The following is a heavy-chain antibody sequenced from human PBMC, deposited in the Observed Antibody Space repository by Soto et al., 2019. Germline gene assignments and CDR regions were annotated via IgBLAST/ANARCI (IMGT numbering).Heavy chain of an antibody. CDR2: INPNSGGT. V-gene: IGHV1-2*04. J-gene: IGHJ6*02. Sequence: QVQLVQSGAEVKKPGASVKVSCKASGYTFTGYYMHWVRQAPGQGLEWMGWINPNSGGTNYAQKFQGWVTRTSDTSISTAYMELSRLRSDDTAVYYCARCGRIAAAGTGNYYGMDVWGQGTTVTVSS. CDR3: ARCGRIAAAGTGNYYGMDV. D-gene: IGHD6-13*01. CDR1: GYTFTGYY.